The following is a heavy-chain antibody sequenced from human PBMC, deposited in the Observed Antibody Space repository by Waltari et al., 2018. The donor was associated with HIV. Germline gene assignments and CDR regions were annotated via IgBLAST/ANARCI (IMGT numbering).Heavy chain of an antibody. CDR3: SKGSSYGDYSGYYYYYGMDV. V-gene: IGHV1-69*01. J-gene: IGHJ6*02. CDR2: IIPLSGTP. Sequence: VQLIQSGSEVRKPGSSVKVSCEAFGGPFSNYAISWVRQAPGQGLEGMGGIIPLSGTPNYAERFQGRVTITADESSTTAYMELSSLTSEDTAVYFCSKGSSYGDYSGYYYYYGMDVWGHGTTVIVS. CDR1: GGPFSNYA. D-gene: IGHD4-17*01.